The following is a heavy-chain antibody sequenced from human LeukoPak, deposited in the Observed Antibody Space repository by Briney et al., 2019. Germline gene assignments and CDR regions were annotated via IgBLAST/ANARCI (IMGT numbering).Heavy chain of an antibody. CDR2: ISGSGSTI. V-gene: IGHV3-48*03. J-gene: IGHJ4*02. Sequence: GGSLRLSCAASGFTFSSYEMNWVRQAPGKGLEWVSYISGSGSTISYADSVKGRFTISRDNAKNSLYLQMNSLRAEDTAVYYCARERPEIDYWGQGTLVTVSS. CDR3: ARERPEIDY. CDR1: GFTFSSYE.